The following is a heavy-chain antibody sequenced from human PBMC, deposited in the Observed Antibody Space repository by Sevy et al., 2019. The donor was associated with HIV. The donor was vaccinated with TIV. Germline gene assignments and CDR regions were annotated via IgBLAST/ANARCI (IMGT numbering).Heavy chain of an antibody. J-gene: IGHJ6*02. CDR3: ARHFSPAAMRYYYYGMDV. Sequence: SETLSLTCTVSGGSISSSSYYWGWIRQPPGKGLEWIGSIYYSGSTDCNPSLKSRVTISVDTSKNQFSLKLSSVTAADTAVYYCARHFSPAAMRYYYYGMDVWGQRTTVTVSS. V-gene: IGHV4-39*01. CDR2: IYYSGST. D-gene: IGHD2-2*01. CDR1: GGSISSSSYY.